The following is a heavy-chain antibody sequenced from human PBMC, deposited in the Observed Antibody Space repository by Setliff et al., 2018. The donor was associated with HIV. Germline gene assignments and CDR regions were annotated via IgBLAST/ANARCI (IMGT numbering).Heavy chain of an antibody. V-gene: IGHV4-59*01. CDR2: IYYSGDT. Sequence: ASETLSLTCNVSGDSITSYYWIWIRQSPGKGLEWIGYIYYSGDTNYNPSLKSRVTMSVDTSKNQFSLKLSSVTAADTAVYYCARLYSSSSGLDYYYYYMDVWGKGTTVTVSS. CDR3: ARLYSSSSGLDYYYYYMDV. J-gene: IGHJ6*03. D-gene: IGHD6-6*01. CDR1: GDSITSYY.